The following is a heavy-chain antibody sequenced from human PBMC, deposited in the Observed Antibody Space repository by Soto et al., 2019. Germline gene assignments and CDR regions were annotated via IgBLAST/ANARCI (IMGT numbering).Heavy chain of an antibody. J-gene: IGHJ4*02. Sequence: QLQLQESGSGLVKPSQTLSLTCAVSGGSISSDGYSWSWIRQPPGKGLEWIGYIYHSGSTYYKPSLKSRVTISVDRSKDQFALKLSSVTAADTAVYYCASSHAGAHITAAVHWGQGTLVTVSS. CDR3: ASSHAGAHITAAVH. CDR1: GGSISSDGYS. CDR2: IYHSGST. D-gene: IGHD6-13*01. V-gene: IGHV4-30-2*01.